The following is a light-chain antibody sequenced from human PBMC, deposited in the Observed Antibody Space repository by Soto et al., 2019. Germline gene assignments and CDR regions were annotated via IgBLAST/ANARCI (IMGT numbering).Light chain of an antibody. CDR2: DAS. CDR3: KHYNDWRSLT. CDR1: QSVSRH. Sequence: EIVMTQSPATLSVSPGERATLSCRASQSVSRHLAWYQQRPGQAPRLLIYDASTRATGIPARFSGSGSGTEFTLTISSLQSEDFAVYYCKHYNDWRSLTFGGGTKVEI. J-gene: IGKJ4*01. V-gene: IGKV3-15*01.